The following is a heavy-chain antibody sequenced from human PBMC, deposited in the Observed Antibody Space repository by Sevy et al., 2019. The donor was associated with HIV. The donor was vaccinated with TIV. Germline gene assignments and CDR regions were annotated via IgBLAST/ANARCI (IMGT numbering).Heavy chain of an antibody. V-gene: IGHV3-23*01. CDR1: GFTFSNYA. CDR2: ISGSGGSGDKT. CDR3: ARLKLHYDPYYFDL. J-gene: IGHJ4*02. Sequence: GGSLRLSCAASGFTFSNYAMNWVRQAPGKGLEWVSGISGSGGSGDKTNYADSVKGRFTISRDDSKNSLYLQLNSLRAEDTAVYYCARLKLHYDPYYFDLWGQGTLVTVSS. D-gene: IGHD3-16*01.